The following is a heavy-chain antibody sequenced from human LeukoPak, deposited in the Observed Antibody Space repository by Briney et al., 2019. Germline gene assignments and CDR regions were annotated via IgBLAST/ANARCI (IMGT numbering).Heavy chain of an antibody. CDR1: GGSISSGSYY. CDR2: IYTSGST. Sequence: PSQTLSLTCTVSGGSISSGSYYWSWIRQPAGKGLEWIGRIYTSGSTNYNPSLKSRVTISVDTSKNQFSLKLSSVTAADTAVYYCARGITIFGVVTAMDVWGQGTTVTVS. V-gene: IGHV4-61*02. D-gene: IGHD3-3*01. J-gene: IGHJ6*02. CDR3: ARGITIFGVVTAMDV.